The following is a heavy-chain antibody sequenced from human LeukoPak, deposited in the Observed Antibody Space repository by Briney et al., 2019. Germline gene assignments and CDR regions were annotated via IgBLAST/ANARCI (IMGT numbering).Heavy chain of an antibody. V-gene: IGHV3-21*01. CDR1: GFTFSSYS. CDR3: ARLRITMVRGVGDPRPRKPNNWFAP. D-gene: IGHD3-10*01. CDR2: ISSSSSYI. J-gene: IGHJ5*02. Sequence: GGSLRLSCAASGFTFSSYSMNWVRQAPGKGLEWVSSISSSSSYIYYADSVKGRFTISRDNAKNSLYLQMNSLRAEDTAVYYCARLRITMVRGVGDPRPRKPNNWFAPWGQGTLVTVSS.